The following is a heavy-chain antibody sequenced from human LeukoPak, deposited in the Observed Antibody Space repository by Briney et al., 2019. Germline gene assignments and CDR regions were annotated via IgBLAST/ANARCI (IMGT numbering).Heavy chain of an antibody. V-gene: IGHV1-2*02. J-gene: IGHJ6*02. CDR3: AREERYFDWLFQYYYYGMDV. Sequence: GASVTVSCKASGYTFTGYYMHWVRQAPGQGLEWMGWINPNSGGTNYAQKFQGRVTMTRDTSISTAYMELSRLRSDDTAVYYCAREERYFDWLFQYYYYGMDVWGQGTTVTVSS. CDR2: INPNSGGT. CDR1: GYTFTGYY. D-gene: IGHD3-9*01.